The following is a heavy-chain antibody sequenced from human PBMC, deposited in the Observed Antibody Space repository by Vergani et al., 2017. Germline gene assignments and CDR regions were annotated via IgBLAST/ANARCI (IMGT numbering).Heavy chain of an antibody. Sequence: QLQLQESGSGLVKPSQTLSLTCTVSGGSISSGGYYWSWIRQHPGKGLEWIGYIYYSGSTYYNPSLKSRVTISVDTSKNQFSLKLSSVTAADTAVYYCATQLERGQGGFRPFQHWGQGTLVTVSS. CDR3: ATQLERGQGGFRPFQH. J-gene: IGHJ1*01. CDR1: GGSISSGGYY. D-gene: IGHD1-1*01. V-gene: IGHV4-31*03. CDR2: IYYSGST.